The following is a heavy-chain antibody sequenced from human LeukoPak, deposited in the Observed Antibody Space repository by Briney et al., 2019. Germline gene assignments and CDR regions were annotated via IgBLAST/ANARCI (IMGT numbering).Heavy chain of an antibody. CDR1: GGSISTYY. CDR3: ARGGRIAVAEDLDY. J-gene: IGHJ4*02. D-gene: IGHD6-19*01. Sequence: PSETLSLTCTVSGGSISTYYWSWLRQPPGKGLEWIGYIYYTGSTNYNPSLKSRVTISVDTSKNQFSLKLSSVTAADTAVYYCARGGRIAVAEDLDYWGQGTLVTVSS. CDR2: IYYTGST. V-gene: IGHV4-59*01.